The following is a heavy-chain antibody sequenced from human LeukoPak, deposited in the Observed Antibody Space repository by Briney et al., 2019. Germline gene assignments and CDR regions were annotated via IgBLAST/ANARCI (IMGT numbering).Heavy chain of an antibody. Sequence: PGGSLRLSCAASGFTFSSYGMHWVRQAPGKGLEWVAVISYDGSNKYYADSVKGRFTISRDNSKNTLYLQMNSLRAEDTAVYYCAKDPTIRFLEWLLSGNYFDYWGQGTLVTVSS. V-gene: IGHV3-30*18. CDR1: GFTFSSYG. CDR2: ISYDGSNK. CDR3: AKDPTIRFLEWLLSGNYFDY. D-gene: IGHD3-3*01. J-gene: IGHJ4*02.